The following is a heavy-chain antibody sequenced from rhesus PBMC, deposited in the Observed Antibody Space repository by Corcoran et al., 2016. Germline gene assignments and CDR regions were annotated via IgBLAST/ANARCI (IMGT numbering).Heavy chain of an antibody. J-gene: IGHJ5-2*02. Sequence: QVQLQESGPRLVKPSETLSLTCAVSGGSISVYYYTWIRHAPGKGLGWIGYVGAKNVNTNTNPSIKSRVTMSTDTSKNQFSLKLTSVTAADTAGDYCAGFSGYDCSLDVWGRGLLVTVSS. CDR1: GGSISVYY. D-gene: IGHD6-31*01. CDR3: AGFSGYDCSLDV. CDR2: VGAKNVNT. V-gene: IGHV4-165*02.